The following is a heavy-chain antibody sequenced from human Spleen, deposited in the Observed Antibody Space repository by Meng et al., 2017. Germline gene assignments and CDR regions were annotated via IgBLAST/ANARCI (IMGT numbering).Heavy chain of an antibody. Sequence: GESLKISCAASGFTFSSYWMHWVRQAPGKGLVWVSRINSDGSSTSYADSVKGRFTISRDNAKNTLYLQMNSLRAEETAVYYCASHDVGYYGLDVWGQGTTVTVSS. J-gene: IGHJ6*02. CDR2: INSDGSST. CDR3: ASHDVGYYGLDV. CDR1: GFTFSSYW. V-gene: IGHV3-74*01. D-gene: IGHD1-1*01.